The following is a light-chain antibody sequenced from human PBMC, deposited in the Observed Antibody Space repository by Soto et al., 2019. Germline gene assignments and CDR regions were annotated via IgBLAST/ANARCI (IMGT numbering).Light chain of an antibody. CDR3: QQYNSYSWK. J-gene: IGKJ1*01. CDR2: KAS. Sequence: DIQMSQSPSSLSASVGDIVTITWRASQSISSWLAWYQQKPGKAPKLLIYKASSLESGVPSRFSGSGSGTEFTLTISSLQPDDFATYYCQQYNSYSWKCGQGTKGDI. CDR1: QSISSW. V-gene: IGKV1-5*03.